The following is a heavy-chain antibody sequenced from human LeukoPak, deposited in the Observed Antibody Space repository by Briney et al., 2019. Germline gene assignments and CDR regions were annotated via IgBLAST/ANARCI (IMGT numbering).Heavy chain of an antibody. V-gene: IGHV1-69*04. CDR3: ARVPEYDYGDPKEDY. Sequence: GSPVKVSCKASGGIFSSYAISWVRQAPGQGLEWMGRIIPIHGTANYAQKFQGRVTITADKSTSTAYMELSSLRAEDTAVYYCARVPEYDYGDPKEDYWGQGTLVTVSS. CDR2: IIPIHGTA. CDR1: GGIFSSYA. D-gene: IGHD4-17*01. J-gene: IGHJ4*02.